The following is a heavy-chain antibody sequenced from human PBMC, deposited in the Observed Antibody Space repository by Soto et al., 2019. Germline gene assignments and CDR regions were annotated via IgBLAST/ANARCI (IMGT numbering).Heavy chain of an antibody. Sequence: QVQLQESGPGLVKPSQTLSLTCTVSGGSISSGGYYWSWIRQHPGKGLEWIGYIYYSGSTYYNPSLKSRVTISVDTSKNPFFLKLRSVTAADTAVYYCARTTIFGVVILSYYFDYWGQGTLVTVSS. CDR2: IYYSGST. CDR3: ARTTIFGVVILSYYFDY. CDR1: GGSISSGGYY. D-gene: IGHD3-3*01. V-gene: IGHV4-31*03. J-gene: IGHJ4*02.